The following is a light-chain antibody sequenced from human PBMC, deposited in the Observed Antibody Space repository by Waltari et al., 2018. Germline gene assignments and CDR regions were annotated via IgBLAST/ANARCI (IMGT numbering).Light chain of an antibody. CDR2: QTS. V-gene: IGKV1-5*03. CDR1: QSTSSW. Sequence: DIQMTQSPSTLSASVGDTVTITFRASQSTSSWLAWFQQKPGKAPQLLVYQTSTLESGVPSRFSGSGSGTEFTLTISSLQPDDFATYYCQQNNSYSPTWTFGQGTKVEIK. J-gene: IGKJ1*01. CDR3: QQNNSYSPTWT.